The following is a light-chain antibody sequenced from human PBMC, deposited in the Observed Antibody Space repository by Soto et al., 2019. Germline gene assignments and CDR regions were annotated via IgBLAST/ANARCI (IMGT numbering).Light chain of an antibody. J-gene: IGKJ4*01. CDR1: QSVYST. Sequence: EIVMTQSPATLSVSPGERATLPCRASQSVYSTLAWYQQKPGQAPRLLIYGASTRATDIPARFSGSGSGTEFTLTISSLQSEDFAVYYCQQYSKWPLTFGGGTKVEIK. CDR3: QQYSKWPLT. CDR2: GAS. V-gene: IGKV3-15*01.